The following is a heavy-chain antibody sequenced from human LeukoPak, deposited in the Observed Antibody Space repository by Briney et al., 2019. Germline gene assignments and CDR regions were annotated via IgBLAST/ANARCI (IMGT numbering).Heavy chain of an antibody. V-gene: IGHV4-4*07. CDR3: ARSRAVTNYFDY. Sequence: NPSETLSLTCTVSGGSISSYYWSWIRQPAGKGLEWIGRIYTSGSTNYNPSLKSRVTISVDKSKNQFSLKLSSVTAADTAVYYCARSRAVTNYFDYWGQGTLVTVSS. CDR2: IYTSGST. D-gene: IGHD4-17*01. J-gene: IGHJ4*02. CDR1: GGSISSYY.